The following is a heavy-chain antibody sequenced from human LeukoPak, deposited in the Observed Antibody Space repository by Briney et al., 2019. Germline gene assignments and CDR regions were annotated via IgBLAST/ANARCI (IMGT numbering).Heavy chain of an antibody. V-gene: IGHV4-61*02. CDR3: ARGRPGNYFDY. J-gene: IGHJ4*02. CDR2: IYTSGST. Sequence: NASETLSLTCTVSGASISSDNYYWPWLRQPAGKGLEWIGRIYTSGSTNYNPSLKSRVTISIDTSQNQFSLKLSSVTAADTALYYCARGRPGNYFDYWGQGTLVTVSS. CDR1: GASISSDNYY.